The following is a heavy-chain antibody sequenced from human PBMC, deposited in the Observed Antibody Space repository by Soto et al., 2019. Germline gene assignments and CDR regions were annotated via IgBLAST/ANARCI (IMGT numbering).Heavy chain of an antibody. V-gene: IGHV5-51*01. D-gene: IGHD3-10*01. CDR3: ARRTGSWCDI. Sequence: GESLKISCKASVYSFTTSWIGWVRQMPGKGLEWMGIIFPSDSDTRYSPSFQGQVTISVDKSISTAYLQWSSLKASDTAMYCCARRTGSWCDIWGQGTLVTV. CDR1: VYSFTTSW. J-gene: IGHJ5*02. CDR2: IFPSDSDT.